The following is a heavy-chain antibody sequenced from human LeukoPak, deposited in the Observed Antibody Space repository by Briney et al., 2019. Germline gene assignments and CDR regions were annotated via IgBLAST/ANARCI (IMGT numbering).Heavy chain of an antibody. CDR3: ARDGEYYGSGSYFVY. Sequence: GGSLRLSCEASGFTVDDYTMHWVRQAPGKGLEWVANIKQDGSEKYYVDSVKGRFTISRDNAKNSLYLQMNSLRAEDTAVYYCARDGEYYGSGSYFVYWGQGTLVTVSS. D-gene: IGHD3-10*01. V-gene: IGHV3-7*01. J-gene: IGHJ4*02. CDR1: GFTVDDYT. CDR2: IKQDGSEK.